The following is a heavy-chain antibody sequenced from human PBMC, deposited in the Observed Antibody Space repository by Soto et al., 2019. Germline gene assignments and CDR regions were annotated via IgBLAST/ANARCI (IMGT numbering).Heavy chain of an antibody. J-gene: IGHJ4*02. D-gene: IGHD4-17*01. Sequence: PGGSPKLSRAASGVTFSNYYIDWFLRAPGKGLEWISYISGNGEVIQYAASARGRFTISRDNAENSVYLEMESLRDEDTALYYCARDVDADFRTDFDYWGRGTLVTVSS. CDR2: ISGNGEVI. CDR1: GVTFSNYY. V-gene: IGHV3-11*01. CDR3: ARDVDADFRTDFDY.